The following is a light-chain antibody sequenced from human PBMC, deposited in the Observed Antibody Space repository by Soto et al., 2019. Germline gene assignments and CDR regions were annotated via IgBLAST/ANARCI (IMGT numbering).Light chain of an antibody. V-gene: IGKV3-20*01. CDR2: GTS. Sequence: EIVLTQSPGTLSLSPLERATLSCXASQSVSSSSLAWYQQRPGQAPRLLIYGTSSRATGIPDRFSGSGSGTDFTLTISRLEPEDFAVYFCQRYGSSPLITFGQGTRLEIK. CDR1: QSVSSSS. CDR3: QRYGSSPLIT. J-gene: IGKJ5*01.